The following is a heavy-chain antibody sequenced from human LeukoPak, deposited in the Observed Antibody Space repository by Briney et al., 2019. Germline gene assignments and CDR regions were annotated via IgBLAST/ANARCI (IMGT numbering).Heavy chain of an antibody. J-gene: IGHJ6*02. CDR3: ARDRTTVTTGYYGMDV. CDR1: GYTFTGYY. CDR2: ISPNTGVT. Sequence: VSVKVSCKASGYTFTGYYMHWVRQAPGQGLEWMGWISPNTGVTNYAQMFQGRVTLTRDTSIITAYMELARLRSDDTAMYYCARDRTTVTTGYYGMDVWGQGTTLTVPS. V-gene: IGHV1-2*02. D-gene: IGHD4-17*01.